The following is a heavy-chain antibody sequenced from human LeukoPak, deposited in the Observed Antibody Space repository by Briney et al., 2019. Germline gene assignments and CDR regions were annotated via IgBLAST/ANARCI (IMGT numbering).Heavy chain of an antibody. D-gene: IGHD6-13*01. CDR1: GGSISSSSYS. CDR3: ARHESSWHSSLNY. J-gene: IGHJ4*02. V-gene: IGHV4-39*01. CDR2: IYYSGST. Sequence: SEALSLTCTVSGGSISSSSYSWGWIRQPPGKGLEWIGSIYYSGSTYYNPSLKSRVTISVDTSKNQFSLKLSSVTAADTAMYYCARHESSWHSSLNYWGQGTLVTVSS.